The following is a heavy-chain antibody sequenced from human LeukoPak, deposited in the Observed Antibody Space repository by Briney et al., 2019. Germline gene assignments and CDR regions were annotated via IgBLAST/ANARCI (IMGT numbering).Heavy chain of an antibody. CDR2: INHSGGA. CDR3: ATGRGMDV. Sequence: SETLSLTCSVCGESLSAFYWSWIRQPPGKGLEWIAEINHSGGAKYNPSLKSRVTISVDTSKKQFSLKMTYVNAADTAVYYCATGRGMDVWGQGTTVTVSS. V-gene: IGHV4-34*01. CDR1: GESLSAFY. J-gene: IGHJ6*02.